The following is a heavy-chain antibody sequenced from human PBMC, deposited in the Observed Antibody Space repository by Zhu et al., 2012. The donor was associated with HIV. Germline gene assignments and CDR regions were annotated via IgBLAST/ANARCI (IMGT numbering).Heavy chain of an antibody. CDR1: GASFSSYY. CDR3: AGQIAVADARPGYFDR. J-gene: IGHJ1*01. V-gene: IGHV4-34*01. Sequence: QVQLQQWGAGLLKPSETLSLTCAVYGASFSSYYWTWLRQSPGKGLERIGDINHSGNTNYNSSFKNRVTISIDNSKNQFSLSLKSVTADDSAVYFCAGQIAVADARPGYFDRWGQGTLVTVSS. CDR2: INHSGNT. D-gene: IGHD2-21*01.